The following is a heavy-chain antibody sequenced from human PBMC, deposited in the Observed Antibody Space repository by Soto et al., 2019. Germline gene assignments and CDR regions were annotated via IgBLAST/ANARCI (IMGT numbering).Heavy chain of an antibody. V-gene: IGHV4-59*01. Sequence: SEKLPHTYTVSGGTIRSYYWSWFRQPPGKGLEWIGYIYYSGSTNYNPSLKSRVTISVDTSKNQFSLKLSSVTAADTAVYYCARQTVYFGSPPSEYDLFYFCGQGSPVIGSS. CDR2: IYYSGST. J-gene: IGHJ4*02. CDR3: ARQTVYFGSPPSEYDLFYF. D-gene: IGHD3-3*01. CDR1: GGTIRSYY.